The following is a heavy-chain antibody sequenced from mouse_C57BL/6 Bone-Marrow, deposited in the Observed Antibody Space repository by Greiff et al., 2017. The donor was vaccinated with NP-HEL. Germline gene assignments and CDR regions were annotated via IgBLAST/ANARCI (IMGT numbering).Heavy chain of an antibody. D-gene: IGHD3-1*01. J-gene: IGHJ2*01. Sequence: EVHLVESGGDLVKPGGSLKLSCAASGFTFSSYGMSWVRQTPDKRLEWVATISSGGSYTYYPDSVKGRFTISRDNAKNPLYRQRSSLKSEDTAMYYCARGLPLDYWGQGTTLTVSS. CDR1: GFTFSSYG. CDR2: ISSGGSYT. CDR3: ARGLPLDY. V-gene: IGHV5-6*01.